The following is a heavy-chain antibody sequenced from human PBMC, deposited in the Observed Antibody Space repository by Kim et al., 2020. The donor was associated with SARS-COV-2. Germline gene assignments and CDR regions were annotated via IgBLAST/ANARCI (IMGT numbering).Heavy chain of an antibody. CDR2: DS. Sequence: DSRYSPSFQAQVTSSADKSISTAYLQWSSLKASDTAMYYCAIGLFNWFDPWGQGTLVTVSS. J-gene: IGHJ5*02. CDR3: AIGLFNWFDP. V-gene: IGHV5-51*01.